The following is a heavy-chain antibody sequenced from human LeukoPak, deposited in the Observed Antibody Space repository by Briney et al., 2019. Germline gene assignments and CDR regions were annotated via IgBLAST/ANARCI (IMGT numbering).Heavy chain of an antibody. V-gene: IGHV4-38-2*02. CDR2: FYHTGTT. CDR1: GYSISSGYY. D-gene: IGHD1-26*01. Sequence: SETLSLTCNVSGYSISSGYYWGWIRQPPGKGLEWIGSFYHTGTTYHNPSLKSRVTISGDTSKNQFSLKVNSVTAADTAVYYCARVWEAYYFDNWGQGTLVTVSS. J-gene: IGHJ4*02. CDR3: ARVWEAYYFDN.